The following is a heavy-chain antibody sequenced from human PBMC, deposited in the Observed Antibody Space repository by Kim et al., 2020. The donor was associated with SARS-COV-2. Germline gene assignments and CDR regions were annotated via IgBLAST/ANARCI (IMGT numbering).Heavy chain of an antibody. CDR1: GFTFSSYS. V-gene: IGHV3-48*02. J-gene: IGHJ4*02. CDR3: ARDMGLGYCSTTSCDSSY. D-gene: IGHD2-2*01. Sequence: GGSLRLSCAASGFTFSSYSMNWVRQAPGKGLEWVSYISSSSSNIYYADPVKGRFTISRANAKNSLYLQMNSLRDEDTAVYYCARDMGLGYCSTTSCDSSYWGQGTLVSVSS. CDR2: ISSSSSNI.